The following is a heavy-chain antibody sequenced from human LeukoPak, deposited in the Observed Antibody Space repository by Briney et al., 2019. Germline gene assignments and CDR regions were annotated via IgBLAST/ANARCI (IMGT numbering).Heavy chain of an antibody. J-gene: IGHJ5*02. D-gene: IGHD4-11*01. Sequence: GGSLRLSCAASGFTFSSYGMYWVRQAPGKGLEWVAFIRYDGSNKYYADSVKGRFTISRDNSKNTLYLQMNSLRAEDTAVYYCAKDLRRMTTVTYGPWGQGTLVTVSS. CDR2: IRYDGSNK. CDR3: AKDLRRMTTVTYGP. V-gene: IGHV3-30*02. CDR1: GFTFSSYG.